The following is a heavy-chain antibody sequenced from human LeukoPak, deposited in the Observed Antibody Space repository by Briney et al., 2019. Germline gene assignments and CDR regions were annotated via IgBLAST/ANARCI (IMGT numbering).Heavy chain of an antibody. CDR3: AKALHLSSVAQYLDY. Sequence: GRSLRLSCAASGFTFSSYEMHWVRQAPGKGLEWVAVISYDGSNKYYADSVKGRFSISRDNSKNTLYLQMNSLSPEDTALYYCAKALHLSSVAQYLDYWGQGTLVTVSS. D-gene: IGHD3-16*02. CDR2: ISYDGSNK. V-gene: IGHV3-30*18. J-gene: IGHJ4*02. CDR1: GFTFSSYE.